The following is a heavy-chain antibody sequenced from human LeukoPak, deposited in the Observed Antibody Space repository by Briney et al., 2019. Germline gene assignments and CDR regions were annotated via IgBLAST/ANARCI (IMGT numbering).Heavy chain of an antibody. D-gene: IGHD3-10*02. V-gene: IGHV4-38-2*02. J-gene: IGHJ4*02. Sequence: SETLSLTCTVSGYSISSGYYWGWIRQPPGKGLEWIGSIYHSGSTNYNPSLKSRVTISVDTSKNQFSLKLSSVTVADTAVYYCARVPFVLGGIDYWGQGTLVTVSS. CDR3: ARVPFVLGGIDY. CDR1: GYSISSGYY. CDR2: IYHSGST.